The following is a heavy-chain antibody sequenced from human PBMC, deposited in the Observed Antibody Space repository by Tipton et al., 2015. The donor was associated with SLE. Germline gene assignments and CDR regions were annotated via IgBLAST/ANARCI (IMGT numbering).Heavy chain of an antibody. D-gene: IGHD6-13*01. J-gene: IGHJ4*02. CDR3: ARGGLAAAGIPPFDY. CDR1: GGSFSGYY. CDR2: INHSGST. Sequence: TLSLTCAVYGGSFSGYYWSWIRQPPGKGLEWIGEINHSGSTNYNPPLKSRVTISVDTSKNQFSLKLSSVTAADTAVYYCARGGLAAAGIPPFDYWGQGTLVTVSS. V-gene: IGHV4-34*01.